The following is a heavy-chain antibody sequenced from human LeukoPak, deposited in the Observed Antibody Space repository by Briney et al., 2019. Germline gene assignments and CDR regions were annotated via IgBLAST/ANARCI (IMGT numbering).Heavy chain of an antibody. Sequence: SQTLSLTCAVSGGSISSGGYSWSCIPPPPGKGLEWVGNSYYSGSTNHNPSLKSRVTISVDTSKNQLSLKLSSVTAADTAVYYCARDTGYDSSGYRYFDYWGQGTLVTVSS. V-gene: IGHV4-61*08. CDR3: ARDTGYDSSGYRYFDY. CDR1: GGSISSGGYS. J-gene: IGHJ4*02. CDR2: SYYSGST. D-gene: IGHD3-22*01.